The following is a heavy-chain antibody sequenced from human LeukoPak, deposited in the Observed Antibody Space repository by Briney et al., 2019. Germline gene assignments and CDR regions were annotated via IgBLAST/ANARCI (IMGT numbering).Heavy chain of an antibody. V-gene: IGHV1-2*02. CDR1: GYTFTGYY. CDR2: INPNSGGT. D-gene: IGHD2-2*01. Sequence: ASVKVSCKASGYTFTGYYMHWVRQAPGQGLEWMGWINPNSGGTNYAQKFQGRVTMTRDTSISTAYMELSRLRSDDTAVYYCARDGGYCSSTSCYPILWFDPWGQGTLVTVSS. J-gene: IGHJ5*02. CDR3: ARDGGYCSSTSCYPILWFDP.